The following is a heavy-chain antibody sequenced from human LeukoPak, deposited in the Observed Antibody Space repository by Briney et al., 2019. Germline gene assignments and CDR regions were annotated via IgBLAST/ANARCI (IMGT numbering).Heavy chain of an antibody. CDR3: AKGYFDWYYFDY. CDR2: ISSDGSKK. V-gene: IGHV3-30*18. J-gene: IGHJ4*02. CDR1: GFTFRSYG. Sequence: GRSLRLSFAASGFTFRSYGMHWVRQAPGKGLEWVAAISSDGSKKYSADSVKGRITISRDNSKKTLYLQMNSLRAEDTAVYYCAKGYFDWYYFDYWGQGTLVTVSS. D-gene: IGHD3-9*01.